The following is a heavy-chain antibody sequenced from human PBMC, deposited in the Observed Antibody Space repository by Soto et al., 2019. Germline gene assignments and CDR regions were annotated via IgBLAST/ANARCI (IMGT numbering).Heavy chain of an antibody. CDR3: ARVGYSGYDSFAY. CDR2: INPNSGGT. Sequence: ASVKVSCKASGYTFTGYYMHWVRQAPGQGLEWMGWINPNSGGTNYAQKFQGWVTMTRDTSISTAYMELSRLRSDDTAVYYCARVGYSGYDSFAYWGQGTLVTVSS. CDR1: GYTFTGYY. D-gene: IGHD5-12*01. V-gene: IGHV1-2*04. J-gene: IGHJ4*02.